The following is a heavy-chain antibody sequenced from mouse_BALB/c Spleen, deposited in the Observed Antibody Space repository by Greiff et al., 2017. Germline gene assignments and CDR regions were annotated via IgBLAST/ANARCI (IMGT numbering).Heavy chain of an antibody. CDR3: ARQGYRETWFAY. CDR1: GYSITSDYA. J-gene: IGHJ3*01. CDR2: ISYSGST. Sequence: EVKLMESGPGLVKPSQSLSLTCTVTGYSITSDYAWNWIRQFPGNKLEWMGYISYSGSTSYNPSLKSRISITRDTSKNQFFLQLNSVTTEDTATYYCARQGYRETWFAYWGQGTLVTVSA. V-gene: IGHV3-2*02. D-gene: IGHD2-14*01.